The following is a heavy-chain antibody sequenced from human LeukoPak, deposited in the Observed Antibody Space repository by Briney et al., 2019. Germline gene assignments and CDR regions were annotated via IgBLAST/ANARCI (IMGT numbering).Heavy chain of an antibody. D-gene: IGHD3-10*01. CDR3: VRDYYGSGSYYNQNWFDP. J-gene: IGHJ5*02. CDR2: ISAYNGNT. Sequence: ASVKVSCKASGYTLSNSAIHWVRQAPGQGLEWMGWISAYNGNTNFAQKLQGRITMTTDTSTSTAYMELRSLRSDDTAVYYCVRDYYGSGSYYNQNWFDPWGQGTLVTVSS. CDR1: GYTLSNSA. V-gene: IGHV1-18*01.